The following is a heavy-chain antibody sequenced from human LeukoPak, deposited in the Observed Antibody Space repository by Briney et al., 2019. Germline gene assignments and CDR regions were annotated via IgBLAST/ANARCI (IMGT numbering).Heavy chain of an antibody. CDR3: ARHLRGQWPVFDP. CDR2: VYPGDSDT. CDR1: GYSFTSYW. D-gene: IGHD6-19*01. Sequence: GESLKISCKGSGYSFTSYWIGWVRQMPGKGLEWMGIVYPGDSDTRYSPSFQGQVTISADKSISTAYLQWSSLKASDTAMYYCARHLRGQWPVFDPWGQGTLVTVSS. V-gene: IGHV5-51*01. J-gene: IGHJ5*02.